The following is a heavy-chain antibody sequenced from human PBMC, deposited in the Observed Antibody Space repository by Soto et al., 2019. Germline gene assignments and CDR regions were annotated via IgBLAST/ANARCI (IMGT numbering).Heavy chain of an antibody. CDR1: GFTFSSYS. CDR3: ARETPRNYYYGSAWDY. D-gene: IGHD3-10*01. V-gene: IGHV3-48*02. Sequence: GGSLRLSCAASGFTFSSYSMNWVRQAPGKGLEWVSYISSSSSTIYYADSVKGRFTISRDNAKNSLYLQMNSLRDEDTAVYYCARETPRNYYYGSAWDYWGQGTLVTVSS. CDR2: ISSSSSTI. J-gene: IGHJ4*02.